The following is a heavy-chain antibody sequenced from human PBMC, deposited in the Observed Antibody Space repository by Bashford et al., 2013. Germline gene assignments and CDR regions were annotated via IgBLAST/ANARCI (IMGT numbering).Heavy chain of an antibody. CDR3: ATVRVPTYYYDSSGSRSRFDY. CDR2: FDPEDGET. D-gene: IGHD3-22*01. Sequence: VASVKVSCKVSGYTLTELSMHWVRQAPGKGLEWMGGFDPEDGETIYAQKFQGRVTMTEDTSTDTAYMELSSLRSEDTAVYYXATVRVPTYYYDSSGSRSRFDYVGQGPWSPSPQ. V-gene: IGHV1-24*01. CDR1: GYTLTELS. J-gene: IGHJ4*02.